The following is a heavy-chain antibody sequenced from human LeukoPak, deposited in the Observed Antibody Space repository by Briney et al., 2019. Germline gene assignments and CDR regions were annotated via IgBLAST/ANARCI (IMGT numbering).Heavy chain of an antibody. D-gene: IGHD3-10*01. V-gene: IGHV4-38-2*02. CDR2: IYHSGST. CDR3: AQGWFGELSG. J-gene: IGHJ4*02. CDR1: GYSISSGYY. Sequence: SETLSLTCTVSGYSISSGYYWGWIRQPPGKGLEWIGSIYHSGSTYYNPSLKSRVTISVDTSKNQFSLKLSSVTAADTAVYYCAQGWFGELSGWGQGTLVTVSS.